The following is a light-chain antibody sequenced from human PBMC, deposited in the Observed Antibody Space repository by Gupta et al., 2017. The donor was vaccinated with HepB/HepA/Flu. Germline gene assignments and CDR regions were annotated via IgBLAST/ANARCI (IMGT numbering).Light chain of an antibody. CDR1: SSNIGNTY. CDR3: GTWDSSLSSVV. Sequence: SVLTQPPSVSAAPGQKVTISCSGSSSNIGNTYVSWYQQLPGTAPKLLIYENNKRPSEIPDRFSGSKSGTSATLGITGLQTGDEADYYCGTWDSSLSSVVFGGGTKLTVL. V-gene: IGLV1-51*02. J-gene: IGLJ2*01. CDR2: ENN.